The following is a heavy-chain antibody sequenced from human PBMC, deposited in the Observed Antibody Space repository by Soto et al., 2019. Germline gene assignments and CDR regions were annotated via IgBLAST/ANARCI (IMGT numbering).Heavy chain of an antibody. CDR1: GFTFRSYW. J-gene: IGHJ4*02. D-gene: IGHD5-18*01. CDR2: IKQDGSEK. V-gene: IGHV3-7*01. Sequence: GGSLRLSCAASGFTFRSYWMSWVRQAPGMGLEWVAIIKQDGSEKYYVDSVKGRFTISRDNAKNSLFLQMNSLRAEDTAVYYCARDPDTAMVFFDYWGQGTLVTVSS. CDR3: ARDPDTAMVFFDY.